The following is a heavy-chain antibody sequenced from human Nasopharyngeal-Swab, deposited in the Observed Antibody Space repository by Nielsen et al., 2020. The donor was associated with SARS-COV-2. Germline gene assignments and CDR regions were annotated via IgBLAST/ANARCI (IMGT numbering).Heavy chain of an antibody. CDR3: AKEIGYYYGSGPWYFDL. J-gene: IGHJ2*01. CDR1: GFTFDDYA. CDR2: ISWNSGSI. Sequence: GGSLRLSCAASGFTFDDYAMHWVRQAPGKGLEWVSGISWNSGSIGYADSVKGRFTISRDNAKNSLYLQMNSLRAEDTALYYCAKEIGYYYGSGPWYFDLWGRGTLVTVSS. D-gene: IGHD3-10*01. V-gene: IGHV3-9*01.